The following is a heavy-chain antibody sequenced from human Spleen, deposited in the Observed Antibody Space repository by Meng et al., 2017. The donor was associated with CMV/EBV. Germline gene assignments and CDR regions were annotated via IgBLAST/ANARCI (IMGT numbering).Heavy chain of an antibody. J-gene: IGHJ4*02. CDR3: ARGTSLMKIDY. D-gene: IGHD3/OR15-3a*01. CDR1: GVAFSAFP. Sequence: SCEVSGVAFSAFPIHWVRQAPGKGLEWVAVISSDGTKTYFADSVTGRFTISRDNSQNTVHLQMNSLRGEDTAVYFCARGTSLMKIDYWGQGTLVTVSS. CDR2: ISSDGTKT. V-gene: IGHV3-30*04.